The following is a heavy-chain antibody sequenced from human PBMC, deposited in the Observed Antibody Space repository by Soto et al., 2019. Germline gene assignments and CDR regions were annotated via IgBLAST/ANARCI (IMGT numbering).Heavy chain of an antibody. CDR3: AREVPEQWSGRVAFDY. V-gene: IGHV1-18*01. J-gene: IGHJ4*02. CDR1: GYTFTSYG. D-gene: IGHD6-19*01. Sequence: GASVKVSCKASGYTFTSYGISWVRQAPGQGLEWMGWISAYNGNTNYAQKLQGRVTMTTDTSTSTAYMELRSLRSDDTAVYYCAREVPEQWSGRVAFDYWGQGTLVTVSS. CDR2: ISAYNGNT.